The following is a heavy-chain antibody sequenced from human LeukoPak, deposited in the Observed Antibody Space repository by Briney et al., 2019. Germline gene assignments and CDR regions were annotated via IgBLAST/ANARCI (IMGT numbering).Heavy chain of an antibody. Sequence: PSETLSLTCTVSGGSISSGSYYWSWIRQPAGKGLEWIGRIYTSGSTNYNPSLKSRVTMSVDTSKNQFSLKLSSVTAADTAVYYCARAYPYYYDSSGYYRSNYYYMDVWGKGTTVTISS. CDR2: IYTSGST. J-gene: IGHJ6*03. CDR3: ARAYPYYYDSSGYYRSNYYYMDV. V-gene: IGHV4-61*02. D-gene: IGHD3-22*01. CDR1: GGSISSGSYY.